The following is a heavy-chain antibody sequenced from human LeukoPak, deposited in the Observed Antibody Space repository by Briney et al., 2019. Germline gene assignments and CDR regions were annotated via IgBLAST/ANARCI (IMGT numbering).Heavy chain of an antibody. CDR1: GGSLNSYY. V-gene: IGHV4-59*08. D-gene: IGHD2-8*01. Sequence: SETLSLTCTVSGGSLNSYYWSWIRQPPGKGLEWIGYIYYSGSTNYNPSLKSRVTISLDTSKNQFSLKLTSVTAVDTAVYYCAKWNGGKYHFDCWGQGTLVTVSA. CDR2: IYYSGST. CDR3: AKWNGGKYHFDC. J-gene: IGHJ4*02.